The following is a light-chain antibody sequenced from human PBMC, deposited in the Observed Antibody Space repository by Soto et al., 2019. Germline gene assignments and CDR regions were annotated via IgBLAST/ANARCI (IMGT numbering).Light chain of an antibody. Sequence: DMQITQSPPTLSASVGDRVTITCRASQSISSWLAWYLQKPGKAPKLLIYDASSVESGVPSRFSGSGSGTEFTLTISSLQPDDFATYYCQQYNSYSTFGQGTKVDIK. CDR2: DAS. J-gene: IGKJ1*01. CDR3: QQYNSYST. V-gene: IGKV1-5*01. CDR1: QSISSW.